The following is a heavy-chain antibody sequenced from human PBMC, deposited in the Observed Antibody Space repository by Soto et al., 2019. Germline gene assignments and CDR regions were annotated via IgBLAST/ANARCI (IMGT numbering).Heavy chain of an antibody. CDR1: GASINSEGYS. CDR3: ARDFRKEEASTGLLDF. D-gene: IGHD2-15*01. J-gene: IGHJ4*02. Sequence: SETLSLTCSVSGASINSEGYSWTWIRQHPGKGLEWIGFIFYSGSTSYNPSLKSRLTISIDTSKNQFSLKLNSVTAADTAVYYFARDFRKEEASTGLLDFRGQRMLVTVSS. CDR2: IFYSGST. V-gene: IGHV4-31*03.